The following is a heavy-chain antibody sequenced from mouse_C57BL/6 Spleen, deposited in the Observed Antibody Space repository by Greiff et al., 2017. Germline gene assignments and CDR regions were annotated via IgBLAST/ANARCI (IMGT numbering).Heavy chain of an antibody. CDR1: GFNITDYY. Sequence: EVQLVESGAELVRPGASVKLSCTASGFNITDYYMHWVKKRPEQGLEWIGWLDPEDGDTEYAPTFQGKATMTADTSSHTASLQLNSLTSEDTAVYYYTTGNYECDYWGQGTTLTVSS. D-gene: IGHD1-1*01. CDR2: LDPEDGDT. J-gene: IGHJ2*01. V-gene: IGHV14-1*01. CDR3: TTGNYECDY.